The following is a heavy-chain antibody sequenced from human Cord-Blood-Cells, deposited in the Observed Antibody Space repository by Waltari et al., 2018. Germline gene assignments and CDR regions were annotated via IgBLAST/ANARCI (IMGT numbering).Heavy chain of an antibody. CDR3: AREGVGGYAAFDD. V-gene: IGHV4-31*03. D-gene: IGHD5-12*01. CDR2: IYYSGST. Sequence: QVQLQESGPGLVKPSQTLSLTCTVSGGSISSGGYYWSWIRQHPGKGLEWIGYIYYSGSTYYRPSLKRRVTISVDTSKNQFSLKLSSVTAADTAVYYCAREGVGGYAAFDDWGQGTLVTVSS. CDR1: GGSISSGGYY. J-gene: IGHJ4*02.